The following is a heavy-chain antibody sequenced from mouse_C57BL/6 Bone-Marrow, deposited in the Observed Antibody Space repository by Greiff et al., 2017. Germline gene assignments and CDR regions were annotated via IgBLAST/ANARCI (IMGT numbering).Heavy chain of an antibody. J-gene: IGHJ3*01. V-gene: IGHV6-3*01. CDR1: GFTFSNYW. Sequence: EVKVEESGGGLVQPGGSMKLSCVASGFTFSNYWMNWVRQSPEKGLEWVAQIRLKSDNYATHYAESVKGRFTISRDDSKSSVYLQMNNLRAEDTGIYYCTGYDYDRDWFAYWGQGTLVTVSA. CDR3: TGYDYDRDWFAY. D-gene: IGHD2-4*01. CDR2: IRLKSDNYAT.